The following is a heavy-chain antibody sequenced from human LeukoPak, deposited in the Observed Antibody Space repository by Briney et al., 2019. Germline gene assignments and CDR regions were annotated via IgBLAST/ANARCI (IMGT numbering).Heavy chain of an antibody. Sequence: SETLSLTCTVSGDSISSSSYYWGWIRQPPGKGLEWIGSIYNSGSTYYNPSLKRRVTISVDTSKNQFSLKLSPVTAADTAVYYCARHHLTYSRRFNSNWFDPWGQGTLVTVSS. D-gene: IGHD6-13*01. J-gene: IGHJ5*02. CDR1: GDSISSSSYY. CDR3: ARHHLTYSRRFNSNWFDP. CDR2: IYNSGST. V-gene: IGHV4-39*01.